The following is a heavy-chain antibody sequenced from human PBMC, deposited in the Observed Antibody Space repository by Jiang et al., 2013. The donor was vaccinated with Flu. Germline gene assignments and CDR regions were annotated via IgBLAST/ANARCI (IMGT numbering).Heavy chain of an antibody. Sequence: KPTQTLTLTCTFSGFSLSTSGMCVSWIRQPPGKALEWLALIDWDDDKYYSTSLKTRLTISKDTSKNQVVLTVTNMDPVDTATYYCVHSLYYYDTIDPWGQGTLVTVSS. CDR1: GFSLSTSGMC. D-gene: IGHD3-22*01. CDR2: IDWDDDK. CDR3: VHSLYYYDTIDP. J-gene: IGHJ5*02. V-gene: IGHV2-70*12.